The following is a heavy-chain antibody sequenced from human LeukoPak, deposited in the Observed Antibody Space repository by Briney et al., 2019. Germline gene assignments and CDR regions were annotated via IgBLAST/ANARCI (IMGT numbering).Heavy chain of an antibody. CDR3: AREPSGTTEAFDI. Sequence: SETLSLTCTVSGGSISSSSYYWGWIRQPPGKGLEWIGYIYYSGSTNYNPSLKSRVTISVDTSKNQFSLKLSSVTAADTAVYYCAREPSGTTEAFDIWGQGTMVTVSS. D-gene: IGHD1-1*01. CDR1: GGSISSSSYY. J-gene: IGHJ3*02. V-gene: IGHV4-61*01. CDR2: IYYSGST.